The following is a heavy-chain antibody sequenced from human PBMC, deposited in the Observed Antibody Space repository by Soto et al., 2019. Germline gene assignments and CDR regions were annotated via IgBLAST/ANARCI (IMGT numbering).Heavy chain of an antibody. D-gene: IGHD2-2*01. Sequence: SETLSLTCTVSGGSISSSSYYWGWIRQPPGKGLEWIGSIYYSGSTYYNPSLKSRVTISVDTSKNHFSLKLSSVTAADTAVYYCARDCSSTSCYDYWGQGTLVTVSS. CDR2: IYYSGST. CDR1: GGSISSSSYY. J-gene: IGHJ4*02. CDR3: ARDCSSTSCYDY. V-gene: IGHV4-39*07.